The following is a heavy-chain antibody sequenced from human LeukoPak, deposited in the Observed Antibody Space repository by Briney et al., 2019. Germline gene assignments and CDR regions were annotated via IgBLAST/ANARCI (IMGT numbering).Heavy chain of an antibody. CDR1: GGTFSSYA. Sequence: ASVKVSCKASGGTFSSYANSWVRQAPGQGLEWMGWINPNSGGTNYAQKFEGRVTMTRDTSISTAYMELSRLRSDDTAVYYCARDLGIYCSSTSCPFDYCGQGTLVTVSS. J-gene: IGHJ4*02. V-gene: IGHV1-2*02. CDR2: INPNSGGT. D-gene: IGHD2-2*01. CDR3: ARDLGIYCSSTSCPFDY.